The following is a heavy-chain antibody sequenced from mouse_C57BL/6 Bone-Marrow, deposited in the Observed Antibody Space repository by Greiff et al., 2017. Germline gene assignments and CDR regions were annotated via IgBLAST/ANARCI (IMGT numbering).Heavy chain of an antibody. CDR2: IDPSDSYT. Sequence: VQLQQPGAELVMPGASVKLSCKASGYTFTSYWMHWVKQRPGQGLEWIGEIDPSDSYTNYNQKFKGKSTLTVDKSSSTAYMQLSSLTSEDSAVYYCARDGSILDWFAYWGQGTLVTVSA. CDR3: ARDGSILDWFAY. D-gene: IGHD1-1*01. J-gene: IGHJ3*01. CDR1: GYTFTSYW. V-gene: IGHV1-69*01.